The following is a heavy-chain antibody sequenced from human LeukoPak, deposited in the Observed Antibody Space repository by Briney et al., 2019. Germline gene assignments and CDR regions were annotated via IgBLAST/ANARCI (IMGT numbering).Heavy chain of an antibody. D-gene: IGHD1-1*01. Sequence: ASVKVSCKASGYTFSSYGISWVRQAPGQGLEWMGWISAYSGVTGYSQNLQGRVTITTDTSTSTAYMELRSLRSDDTAVYYCASLGTTGTTGLDYWGQGTLVTVSS. CDR1: GYTFSSYG. CDR3: ASLGTTGTTGLDY. CDR2: ISAYSGVT. V-gene: IGHV1-18*01. J-gene: IGHJ4*02.